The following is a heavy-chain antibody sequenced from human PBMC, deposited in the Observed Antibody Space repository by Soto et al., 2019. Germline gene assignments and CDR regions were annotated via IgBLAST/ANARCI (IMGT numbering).Heavy chain of an antibody. Sequence: EVQLLESGGGLVQPGGSLRLSCATSGFTFSSYAMIWVRQAPGKGLEWVSAIGASVPNTYYTDSVRGRFTISRDNSKSTVYLQMNSLRAEDTALYYCARLSSSYSVSWGQGTLVTVSS. CDR1: GFTFSSYA. V-gene: IGHV3-23*01. CDR3: ARLSSSYSVS. D-gene: IGHD6-13*01. J-gene: IGHJ4*03. CDR2: IGASVPNT.